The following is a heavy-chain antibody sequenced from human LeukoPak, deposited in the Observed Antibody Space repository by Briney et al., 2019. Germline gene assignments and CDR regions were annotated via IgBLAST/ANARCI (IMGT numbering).Heavy chain of an antibody. CDR3: ARDPIAHYDSSGYLTDDAFDI. V-gene: IGHV1-2*02. Sequence: ASVKVSCKASGHTFTGYYMHWVRQAPGQGLEWMGWINPNSGGTNYAQKFQGRVTMTRDTSISTAYMELSRLRSDDTAVYYCARDPIAHYDSSGYLTDDAFDIWGQGTMVTVSS. CDR2: INPNSGGT. CDR1: GHTFTGYY. J-gene: IGHJ3*02. D-gene: IGHD3-22*01.